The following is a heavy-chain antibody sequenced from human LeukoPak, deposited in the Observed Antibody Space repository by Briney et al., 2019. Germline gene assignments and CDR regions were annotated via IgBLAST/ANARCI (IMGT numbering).Heavy chain of an antibody. CDR3: VRGSLASGVVVYYYYYLDV. Sequence: GSLRLSCAASGFTYSSYTMNWVRQAPGMGLEWVSYISASRDITYYADSVKGRFTISRDNANNSLYLQMNSLRAEDTAVYYCVRGSLASGVVVYYYYYLDVWGKGTTVTVSS. V-gene: IGHV3-48*01. CDR2: ISASRDIT. J-gene: IGHJ6*03. CDR1: GFTYSSYT. D-gene: IGHD3-3*01.